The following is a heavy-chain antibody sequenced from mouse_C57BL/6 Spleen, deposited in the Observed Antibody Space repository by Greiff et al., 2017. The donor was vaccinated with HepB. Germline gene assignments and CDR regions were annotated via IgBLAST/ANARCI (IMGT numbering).Heavy chain of an antibody. D-gene: IGHD1-1*01. V-gene: IGHV14-2*01. J-gene: IGHJ2*01. Sequence: VQLQQSGAELVKPGASVKLSCTASGFNFKDYYMHWVKQRTEQGLEWIGRIDPEDDDTKYAPKFPGKATITADTSSNTAYLKLISLASEDTAVYSCAGYYGSREDYWGQGTTLTVSS. CDR3: AGYYGSREDY. CDR1: GFNFKDYY. CDR2: IDPEDDDT.